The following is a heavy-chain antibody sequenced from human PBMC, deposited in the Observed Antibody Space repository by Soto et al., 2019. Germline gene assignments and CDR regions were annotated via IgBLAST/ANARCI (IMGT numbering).Heavy chain of an antibody. CDR2: LSGSDGRT. CDR1: GFTFSTSG. Sequence: EVQLLESGGGLVQPGGSLRLSCAASGFTFSTSGMSWVRQAPGKGLEWISGLSGSDGRTTYADSVKGRFTISRDNSKNTLYLQMDSLRVEDTATYYCAKDSGYDSTDWGQGTLVTVSS. CDR3: AKDSGYDSTD. D-gene: IGHD3-22*01. V-gene: IGHV3-23*01. J-gene: IGHJ4*02.